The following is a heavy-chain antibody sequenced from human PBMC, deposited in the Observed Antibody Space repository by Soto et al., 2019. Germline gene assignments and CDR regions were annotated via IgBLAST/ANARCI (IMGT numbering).Heavy chain of an antibody. D-gene: IGHD5-18*01. CDR1: GFIFSNAW. V-gene: IGHV3-15*01. CDR2: IKSKSDGATT. Sequence: GGSLRLSCAASGFIFSNAWMSWVRQAPGKGLEWVGRIKSKSDGATTDYAAPVKGRFTISRDDSKNMLYVQMNSLKSEDTAVYYCTTDIGDTPKVFDYWGQGTLVTVSS. J-gene: IGHJ4*02. CDR3: TTDIGDTPKVFDY.